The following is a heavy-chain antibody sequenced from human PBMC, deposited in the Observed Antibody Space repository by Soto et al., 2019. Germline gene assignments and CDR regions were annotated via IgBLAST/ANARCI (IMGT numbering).Heavy chain of an antibody. Sequence: SETLSLTCTVSGGSITDYSWVWIRQPARKGLEWIGRIFSSGSTNYNPSLKGRITMSLDTSKNQFSLKLNSATATDTAVYLCARDQGVVVTANNWFDPWGQGILVTVSS. D-gene: IGHD2-21*02. CDR3: ARDQGVVVTANNWFDP. CDR1: GGSITDYS. CDR2: IFSSGST. J-gene: IGHJ5*02. V-gene: IGHV4-4*07.